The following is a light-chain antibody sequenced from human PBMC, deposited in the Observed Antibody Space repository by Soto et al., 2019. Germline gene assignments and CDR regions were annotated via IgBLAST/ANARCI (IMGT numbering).Light chain of an antibody. CDR3: SSYRSRSVYV. J-gene: IGLJ1*01. Sequence: LRLPASVCGYTGQPLTISCTGTSSDVRGYNYVSWYQQYPGKAPKLRIYEVTHRPSGVSNRFSGYKYGNTASLTISGLQAEDEANYYCSSYRSRSVYVFGTGTKVT. V-gene: IGLV2-14*01. CDR1: SSDVRGYNY. CDR2: EVT.